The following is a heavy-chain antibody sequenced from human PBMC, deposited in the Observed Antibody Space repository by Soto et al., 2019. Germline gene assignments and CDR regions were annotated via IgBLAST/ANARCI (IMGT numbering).Heavy chain of an antibody. D-gene: IGHD6-6*01. V-gene: IGHV4-31*03. CDR3: ARLLTEYSSSSGARLFDY. Sequence: PSETLSLTCTVSGDSISSGGYYWSWIRQHPGKGLEWIGYIYYSGSTYYNPSLKSRVTISVDTSKNQFSLKLSSVTAADTAVYYCARLLTEYSSSSGARLFDYWGQGTLVTVSS. CDR1: GDSISSGGYY. CDR2: IYYSGST. J-gene: IGHJ4*02.